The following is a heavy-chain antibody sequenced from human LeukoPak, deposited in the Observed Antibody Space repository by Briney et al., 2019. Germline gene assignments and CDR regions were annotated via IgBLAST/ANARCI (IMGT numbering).Heavy chain of an antibody. Sequence: ASVKVSCEASGYTFTSYDINWVRQATGQGLEWMGWMNPNSGNTGYAQRFQGRVTITRNTSISTAYMELSSLRSEDTAVYYCARDGDYYGSGNFDYWGQGTLVTVSS. CDR1: GYTFTSYD. J-gene: IGHJ4*02. V-gene: IGHV1-8*01. CDR2: MNPNSGNT. D-gene: IGHD3-10*01. CDR3: ARDGDYYGSGNFDY.